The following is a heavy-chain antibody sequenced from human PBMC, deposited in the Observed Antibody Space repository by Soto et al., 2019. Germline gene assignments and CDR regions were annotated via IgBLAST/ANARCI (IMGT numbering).Heavy chain of an antibody. CDR1: GYSFTYYH. CDR2: INPKSGGA. CDR3: ARGDSTDCSNGVCSFFYNHDMDV. J-gene: IGHJ6*01. D-gene: IGHD2-8*01. Sequence: ASVNVSCKASGYSFTYYHIHWVLQPPGQGLEGLGRINPKSGGASTAQKFQGWVTMTKDTSISTASMELTRLTSDDTAIYYCARGDSTDCSNGVCSFFYNHDMDVWGQGTTVSVS. V-gene: IGHV1-2*04.